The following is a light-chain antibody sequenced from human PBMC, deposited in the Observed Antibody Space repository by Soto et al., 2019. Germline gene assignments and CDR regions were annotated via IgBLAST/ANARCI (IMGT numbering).Light chain of an antibody. CDR3: AAGDESANVPV. Sequence: QSVLTQPPSASVTPGQRVTISCSGSNSNIGRNPVNWYQQCPGAAPNLLIHSDNERPSGVPDRFSGSRSGTSASLAISGLESEDEADYYCAAGDESANVPVFGGGTKLTVL. CDR1: NSNIGRNP. J-gene: IGLJ3*02. V-gene: IGLV1-44*01. CDR2: SDN.